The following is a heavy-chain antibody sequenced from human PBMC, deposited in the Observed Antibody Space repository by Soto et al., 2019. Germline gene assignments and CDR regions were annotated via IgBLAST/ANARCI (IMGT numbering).Heavy chain of an antibody. J-gene: IGHJ4*02. CDR2: IYYSGST. D-gene: IGHD6-19*01. CDR1: GGSISSYY. CDR3: ARSSSIAVAGDFDY. V-gene: IGHV4-59*08. Sequence: SETLSLTCTVSGGSISSYYWSWIRQPPGKGLEWIGYIYYSGSTNYNPSLKSRVTISVDTSKNQFSLKLSSVTAADTAVYYCARSSSIAVAGDFDYWGQGTLVTVS.